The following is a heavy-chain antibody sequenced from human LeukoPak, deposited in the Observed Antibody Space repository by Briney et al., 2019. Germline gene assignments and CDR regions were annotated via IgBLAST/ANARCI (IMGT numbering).Heavy chain of an antibody. CDR1: GGSISSYY. Sequence: SETLSLTCTVSGGSISSYYWSWIRQPPGKGLEWIGYIYYNGSTNYNPSLKSRVTISVDTSKNQFSLKLSSVTAADTAVYYCARKYYDFWSGYLNWFDPWGQGTLVTVSS. J-gene: IGHJ5*02. D-gene: IGHD3-3*01. CDR2: IYYNGST. CDR3: ARKYYDFWSGYLNWFDP. V-gene: IGHV4-59*01.